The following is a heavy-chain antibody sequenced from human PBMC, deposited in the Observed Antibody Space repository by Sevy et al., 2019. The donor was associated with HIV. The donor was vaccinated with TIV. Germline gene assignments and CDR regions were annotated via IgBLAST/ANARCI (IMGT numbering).Heavy chain of an antibody. J-gene: IGHJ5*02. CDR1: GFTVSSSY. V-gene: IGHV3-53*01. CDR3: ARGRGVFGAVAINWFDP. D-gene: IGHD3-3*01. Sequence: GGSLRLSCAASGFTVSSSYMTWVRQPPGKGLESVSVIYSGGSTYYADSVKGRFTISRDNSKNTLYLQMNNLRADDTAVYYCARGRGVFGAVAINWFDPWGQGALVTVSS. CDR2: IYSGGST.